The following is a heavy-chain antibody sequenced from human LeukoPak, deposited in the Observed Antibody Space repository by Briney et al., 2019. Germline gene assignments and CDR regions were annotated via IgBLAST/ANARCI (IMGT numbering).Heavy chain of an antibody. CDR2: IYHSGST. V-gene: IGHV4-30-2*01. J-gene: IGHJ4*02. CDR3: ARGIAAAGNFDY. Sequence: SETLSLTCAVSGGSISSGGYSWSWIRQPPGKGLEWIGYIYHSGSTNYNPSLKSRVTISVDKSKNQFSLKLSSVTAADTAVYYCARGIAAAGNFDYWGQGTLVTVSS. D-gene: IGHD6-13*01. CDR1: GGSISSGGYS.